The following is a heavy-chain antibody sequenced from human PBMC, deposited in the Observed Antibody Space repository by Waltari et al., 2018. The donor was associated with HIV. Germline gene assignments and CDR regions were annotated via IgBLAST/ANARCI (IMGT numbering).Heavy chain of an antibody. J-gene: IGHJ4*02. D-gene: IGHD3-10*01. CDR3: ARGGFYGSGSKVN. CDR2: IEEDGSEK. V-gene: IGHV3-7*04. CDR1: GFTFSSYW. Sequence: EVQLVESGGGLVQPGGSLRRSCAASGFTFSSYWLSWVRQAPGKGLVWVANIEEDGSEKYCGDSVNGRFTISRDNAENSLYLQMNSLRAEDTAVYYCARGGFYGSGSKVNWGQGTLVTVSS.